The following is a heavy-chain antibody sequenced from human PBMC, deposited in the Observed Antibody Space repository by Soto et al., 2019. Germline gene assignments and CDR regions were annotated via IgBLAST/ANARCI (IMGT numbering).Heavy chain of an antibody. CDR3: ARQSGDSSGWYPD. J-gene: IGHJ4*02. CDR1: GGSISSGGYS. Sequence: SETLSLTCAVSGGSISSGGYSWSWIRQPPGKGLECIGYIYHSGSTYYNPSLKSRVTISVDRSKNQFSLKLSSVTAADTAVYYCARQSGDSSGWYPDWGQGTLFTVSS. D-gene: IGHD6-19*01. CDR2: IYHSGST. V-gene: IGHV4-30-2*01.